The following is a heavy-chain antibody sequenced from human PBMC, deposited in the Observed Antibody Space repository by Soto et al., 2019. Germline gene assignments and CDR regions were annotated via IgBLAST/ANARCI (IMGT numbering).Heavy chain of an antibody. D-gene: IGHD3-22*01. CDR1: GFTFSSYA. CDR3: AKPPNYYENSGYHHFAH. J-gene: IGHJ4*02. V-gene: IGHV3-23*01. CDR2: ISASGAST. Sequence: PGGSLRLSCAVSGFTFSSYAMNWVRQAPGQGLEWVSSISASGASTYYADSVKGRFTISRDNSKNTLSLQMNSLSAEDTATYYCAKPPNYYENSGYHHFAHWGQGVLVTVSS.